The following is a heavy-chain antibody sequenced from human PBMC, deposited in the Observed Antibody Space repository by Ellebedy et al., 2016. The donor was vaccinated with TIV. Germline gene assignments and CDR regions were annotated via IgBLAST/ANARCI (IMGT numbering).Heavy chain of an antibody. D-gene: IGHD3-16*01. Sequence: GESLKISCVASGFSFRSYWMSWVRQAPGKALAWVANIYQDGSTQYYVDSVKGRFTISRDNAKNSLFLQMNSLGVEDTAVYYCARRGSYGDYAVQVNSWFDRWGRGTLVSVSS. CDR2: IYQDGSTQ. V-gene: IGHV3-7*01. J-gene: IGHJ5*02. CDR1: GFSFRSYW. CDR3: ARRGSYGDYAVQVNSWFDR.